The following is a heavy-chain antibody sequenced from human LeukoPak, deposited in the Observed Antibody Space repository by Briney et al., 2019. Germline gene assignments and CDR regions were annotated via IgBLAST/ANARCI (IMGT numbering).Heavy chain of an antibody. Sequence: SETLSLTCAVSGGSISSSNWWSWVRQPPGKGLEWIGEIYHSGSTNYNPSPKSRVTISVDKSKNQFSLKLSSVTAADTAVYYCARWGYCGGDCYMIDYWGQGTLVTVSS. D-gene: IGHD2-21*02. J-gene: IGHJ4*02. CDR1: GGSISSSNW. CDR3: ARWGYCGGDCYMIDY. CDR2: IYHSGST. V-gene: IGHV4-4*02.